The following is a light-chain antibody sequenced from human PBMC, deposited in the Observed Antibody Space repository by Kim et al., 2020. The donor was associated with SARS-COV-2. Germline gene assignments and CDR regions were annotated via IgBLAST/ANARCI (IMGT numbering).Light chain of an antibody. V-gene: IGKV1-12*01. CDR3: QQANSFPPT. CDR2: AAS. J-gene: IGKJ5*01. CDR1: QGIGSW. Sequence: ASVGDRVTITCRASQGIGSWLAWYQQKPGKAPNLLIYAASVLQSGVPSRFSGSGSGTDFTLTISNLQPEDFASYYCQQANSFPPTFSQGTRLEIK.